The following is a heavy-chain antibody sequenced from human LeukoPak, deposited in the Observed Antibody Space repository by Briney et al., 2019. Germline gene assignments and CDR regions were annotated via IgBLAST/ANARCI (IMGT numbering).Heavy chain of an antibody. D-gene: IGHD3-10*01. V-gene: IGHV3-23*01. J-gene: IGHJ4*02. Sequence: GGSLRLPCAASGFTFSSYAMSWVRQAPGKGLEWVSAISGSGGSTYYADSVKGRFTISRDNSKNTLYLQMNSLRAEDTAVYYRAKAGVRYYGSGSFNFDYWGQGTLVTVSS. CDR1: GFTFSSYA. CDR3: AKAGVRYYGSGSFNFDY. CDR2: ISGSGGST.